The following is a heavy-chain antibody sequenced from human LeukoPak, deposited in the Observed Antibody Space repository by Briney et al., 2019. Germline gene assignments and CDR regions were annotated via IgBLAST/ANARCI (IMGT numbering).Heavy chain of an antibody. CDR3: ARDVAGSGSL. Sequence: GGSLTLSCAASGFTLSSYWMHWVRQVPGKGLVWAARINEHGSITDYADSVKDRFTASRDNAWNTLYLQMNSLRAEDTAVYYCARDVAGSGSLWGQGTLITVSS. CDR1: GFTLSSYW. CDR2: INEHGSIT. D-gene: IGHD3-10*01. J-gene: IGHJ4*02. V-gene: IGHV3-74*01.